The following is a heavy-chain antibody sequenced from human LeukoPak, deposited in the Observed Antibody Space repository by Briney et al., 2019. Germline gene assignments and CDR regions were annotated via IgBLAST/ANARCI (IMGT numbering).Heavy chain of an antibody. J-gene: IGHJ4*02. D-gene: IGHD3-3*01. V-gene: IGHV3-23*01. CDR2: ISGSGAAT. CDR3: ANWRDIWSGYGFDS. Sequence: GGSLRLSCAASGFVFSNYAMTWVRQAPGKGPEWVSSISGSGAATYYADSVKGRFIISRDNSKNSVFLQMNRLRGEDTAVYYCANWRDIWSGYGFDSWGQGTLVTVSS. CDR1: GFVFSNYA.